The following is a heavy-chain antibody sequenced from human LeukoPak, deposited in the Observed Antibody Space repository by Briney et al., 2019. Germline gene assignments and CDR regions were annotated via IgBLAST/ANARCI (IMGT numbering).Heavy chain of an antibody. CDR3: ARDSPQNTVIDY. D-gene: IGHD2/OR15-2a*01. V-gene: IGHV3-66*01. J-gene: IGHJ4*02. CDR1: GFSFSSYG. CDR2: IYSGGST. Sequence: GRSLRLSCAASGFSFSSYGMHWVRQAPGKGLEWVSVIYSGGSTYYADSVKGRFTISRDNSKNTLYLQMHSLRAEDTAVYYCARDSPQNTVIDYWGQGTLVTVSS.